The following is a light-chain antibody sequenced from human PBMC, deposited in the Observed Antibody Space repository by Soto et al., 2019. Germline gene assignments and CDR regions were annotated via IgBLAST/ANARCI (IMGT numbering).Light chain of an antibody. CDR2: GAS. Sequence: EMVMTQSPATLSVSPGERATLSCRASQSVTRNLAWYQQKPGQAPRLLIYGASTRATGIPARFSGSGSGTDFTLTISGLQSEDFAVFYCQQYNSWPITFGQGTRLEIK. CDR3: QQYNSWPIT. CDR1: QSVTRN. J-gene: IGKJ5*01. V-gene: IGKV3-15*01.